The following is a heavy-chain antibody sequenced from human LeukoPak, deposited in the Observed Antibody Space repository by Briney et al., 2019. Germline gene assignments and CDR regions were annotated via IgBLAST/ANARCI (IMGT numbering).Heavy chain of an antibody. J-gene: IGHJ4*02. CDR2: IRYDESNK. Sequence: SGGSLRLSCAASGFTFSSYGMHWVRQAPGKGLEWVTFIRYDESNKYYADSAKGRFTISRDNSKNTLYLQMNSLRAEDTAVYYCAKVALAKSAPYYFDYWGQGTLVTVSS. CDR3: AKVALAKSAPYYFDY. V-gene: IGHV3-30*02. CDR1: GFTFSSYG.